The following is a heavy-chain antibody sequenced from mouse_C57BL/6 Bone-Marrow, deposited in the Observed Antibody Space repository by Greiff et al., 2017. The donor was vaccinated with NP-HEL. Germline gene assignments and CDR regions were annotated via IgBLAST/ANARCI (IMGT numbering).Heavy chain of an antibody. CDR2: IWTGGGT. J-gene: IGHJ1*03. Sequence: VQRVESGPGLVAPSQSLSITCTVSGFSFTSYAISWVRQPPGKGLEWLGVIWTGGGTNYNSALKSRLSISKDNSKSQVFLKMNSLQTDDTARYYGARNGGVVRGWYFDVWGTGTTVTVSS. D-gene: IGHD1-1*01. CDR3: ARNGGVVRGWYFDV. CDR1: GFSFTSYA. V-gene: IGHV2-9-1*01.